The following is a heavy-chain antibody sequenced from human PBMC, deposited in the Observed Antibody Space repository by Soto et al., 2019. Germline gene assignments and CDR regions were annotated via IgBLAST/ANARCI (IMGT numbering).Heavy chain of an antibody. CDR2: ISGSGGST. V-gene: IGHV3-23*01. J-gene: IGHJ6*04. Sequence: CGSLRLSCAASGFTFSSYAMRWVRQAPGKGLEWVSAISGSGGSTYYADSVKGRFTISRDNSKNTLYLQMNSLRAEDTPVYYCEKDPRMTEYSGMDVWGNGNTVTVSS. CDR1: GFTFSSYA. CDR3: EKDPRMTEYSGMDV.